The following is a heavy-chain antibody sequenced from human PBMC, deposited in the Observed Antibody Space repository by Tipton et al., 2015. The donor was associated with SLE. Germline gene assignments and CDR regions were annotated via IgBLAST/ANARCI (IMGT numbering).Heavy chain of an antibody. CDR2: IKQDGSEK. V-gene: IGHV3-7*01. J-gene: IGHJ4*02. CDR1: GFTFSSYW. Sequence: SLRLSCAASGFTFSSYWMSWVRQAPGKGLEWVANIKQDGSEKYYVDSVKGRFTISRDNSKNTLYLQMNSLRAEDTAVYYCARDLLGMVRVPIPMVRGVIRFDYWGQGTLVTVSS. CDR3: ARDLLGMVRVPIPMVRGVIRFDY. D-gene: IGHD3-10*01.